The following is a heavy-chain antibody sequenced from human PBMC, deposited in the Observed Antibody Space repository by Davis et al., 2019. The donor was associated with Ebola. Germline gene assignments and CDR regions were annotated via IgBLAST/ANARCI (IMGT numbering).Heavy chain of an antibody. D-gene: IGHD3-16*01. J-gene: IGHJ6*03. CDR2: IIPIFGTA. Sequence: SVKVSCKASGYTFTGYYMHWARQAPGQGLEWMGGIIPIFGTANYAQKFQGRVTITADESTSTAYMELSSLRSEDTAVYYCATDRFGVTRTFGYYYYYMDVWGKGTTVTVSS. V-gene: IGHV1-69*13. CDR1: GYTFTGYY. CDR3: ATDRFGVTRTFGYYYYYMDV.